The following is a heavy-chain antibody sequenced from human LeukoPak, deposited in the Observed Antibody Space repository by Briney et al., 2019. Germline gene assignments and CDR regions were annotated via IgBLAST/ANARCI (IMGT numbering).Heavy chain of an antibody. D-gene: IGHD6-13*01. CDR2: INHSGST. V-gene: IGHV4-34*01. CDR3: ARGFAAVGNFDY. J-gene: IGHJ4*02. Sequence: PSETLSLTCAVYGGSFSGYYWSWIRQPPGKGLEWIGEINHSGSTNYNPSLKSRVTISVDTSKNQFSLKLSSVTAADTAVYYCARGFAAVGNFDYWGQGTLVTVSS. CDR1: GGSFSGYY.